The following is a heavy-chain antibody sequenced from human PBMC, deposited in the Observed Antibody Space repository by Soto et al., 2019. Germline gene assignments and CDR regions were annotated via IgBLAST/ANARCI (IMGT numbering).Heavy chain of an antibody. V-gene: IGHV1-3*01. CDR1: GYTFTSYA. J-gene: IGHJ4*02. CDR3: ARFSVTTAPPDY. D-gene: IGHD4-17*01. Sequence: SVKVSCKASGYTFTSYAMHWVRQAPGQRLEWMGWINAGNGNTKYSQKFQGRVTITRDTSASTAYMELSSLRSEDTAVYYCARFSVTTAPPDYWGQGTLVTVSS. CDR2: INAGNGNT.